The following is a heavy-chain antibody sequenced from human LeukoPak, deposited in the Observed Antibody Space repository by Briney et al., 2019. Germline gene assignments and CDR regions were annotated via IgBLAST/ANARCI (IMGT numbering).Heavy chain of an antibody. CDR1: GGSVSSGTYY. CDR2: IYYSGST. J-gene: IGHJ4*02. V-gene: IGHV4-61*01. CDR3: ARDARGCSGGSCYSGYFDY. Sequence: SETLSLTCTVSGGSVSSGTYYWSWIRQPPGKGLEWIGYIYYSGSTNYNPSLKSRVTISVDTSKSQFSLKLSSVTAADTAVYYCARDARGCSGGSCYSGYFDYWGQGTLVTVSS. D-gene: IGHD2-15*01.